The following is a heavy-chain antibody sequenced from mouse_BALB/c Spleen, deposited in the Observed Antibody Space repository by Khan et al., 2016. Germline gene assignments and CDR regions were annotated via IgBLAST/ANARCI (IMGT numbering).Heavy chain of an antibody. CDR2: INPSTGYT. CDR1: GYTFTSYW. J-gene: IGHJ3*01. Sequence: QVQLKESGAELAKPGASVKMSCTASGYTFTSYWIHWVKQRPGQGLEWIGYINPSTGYTEYNQKFKDKATLTADKSSSKSYMQLSNLKSEDSAVDDRARWECGSCGVAYWGQGTLVTVSA. V-gene: IGHV1-7*01. D-gene: IGHD1-1*02. CDR3: ARWECGSCGVAY.